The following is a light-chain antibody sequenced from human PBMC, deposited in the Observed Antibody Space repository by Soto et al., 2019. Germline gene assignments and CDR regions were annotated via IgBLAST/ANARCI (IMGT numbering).Light chain of an antibody. Sequence: EIVMTQSPATLSVSPGGRATLSCRASQSVSGNLAWYQQRPGQTPRLLIYGASTRATGIPARFSGSGSGTEFTLTISSLQSEDFAVYYCQQYNNWLSITFGQGTRLEI. CDR2: GAS. CDR1: QSVSGN. J-gene: IGKJ5*01. CDR3: QQYNNWLSIT. V-gene: IGKV3D-15*01.